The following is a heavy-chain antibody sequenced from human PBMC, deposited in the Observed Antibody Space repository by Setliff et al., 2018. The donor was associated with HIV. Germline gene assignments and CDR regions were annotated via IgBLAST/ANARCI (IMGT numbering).Heavy chain of an antibody. V-gene: IGHV4-39*01. CDR1: GGSIRVDNYF. J-gene: IGHJ5*02. Sequence: LSLTCTVSGGSIRVDNYFWGWIRQPPGKGLEWIGIMNSKGESFYNASFTNGVLISIDTSKNRFSLTMTSVTAADTAVYYCARHRQISDWFDPWGQGILVTVSS. CDR2: MNSKGES. CDR3: ARHRQISDWFDP. D-gene: IGHD3-10*01.